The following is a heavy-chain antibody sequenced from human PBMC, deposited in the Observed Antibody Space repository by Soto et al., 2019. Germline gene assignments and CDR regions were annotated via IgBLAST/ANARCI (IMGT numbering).Heavy chain of an antibody. V-gene: IGHV1-18*01. CDR1: GYTFTSYG. Sequence: QVQLVQSGAEVKKPGASVKVSCKASGYTFTSYGISWVRQATGQGLEWMGWISAYNGNTNYAQKLEGRVTMTTDTTTRTAYMELRSMRYDDTAVYYCARESPPADYWGQGTLVTVSS. J-gene: IGHJ4*02. CDR3: ARESPPADY. CDR2: ISAYNGNT.